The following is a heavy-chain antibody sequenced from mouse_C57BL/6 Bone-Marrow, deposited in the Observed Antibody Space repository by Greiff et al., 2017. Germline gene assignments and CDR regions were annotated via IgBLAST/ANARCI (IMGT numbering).Heavy chain of an antibody. J-gene: IGHJ4*01. CDR1: GYTFTSYW. D-gene: IGHD1-1*01. Sequence: QVQLQQPGAELVKPGASVTLSCKASGYTFTSYWLHWVKQRPGQGLEWIGMIHPHSGSTNYNEKFKSKATLTVDKASSTAYVQLSSLTSEDSAVYYCARLSTTVEDAMDYWGQGTSVTVSS. CDR3: ARLSTTVEDAMDY. CDR2: IHPHSGST. V-gene: IGHV1-64*01.